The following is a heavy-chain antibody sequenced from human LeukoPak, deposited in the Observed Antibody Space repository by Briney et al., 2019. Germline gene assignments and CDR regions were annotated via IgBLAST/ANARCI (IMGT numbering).Heavy chain of an antibody. D-gene: IGHD3-16*01. J-gene: IGHJ3*02. CDR2: MSYSGSA. V-gene: IGHV4-59*12. CDR3: SRWGAANAFDI. CDR1: GGSIGSYY. Sequence: PSETLCLTCNVSGGSIGSYYWSWIRQSPGKGLEWIAYMSYSGSANYYPSLKSRVTISIDTSKIQFSLRLSAVTAADTAVYYCSRWGAANAFDIWGQGTMVTVSS.